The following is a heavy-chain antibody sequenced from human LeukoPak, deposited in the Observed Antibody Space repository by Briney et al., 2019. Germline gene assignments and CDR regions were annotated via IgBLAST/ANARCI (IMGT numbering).Heavy chain of an antibody. V-gene: IGHV3-74*01. J-gene: IGHJ4*02. CDR2: INSDGSTT. CDR3: ASGALPGIAVAGTIF. CDR1: GFTFSSYW. Sequence: GGSLRLSCAASGFTFSSYWMHWVRQAPGKGLVWVAHINSDGSTTSYADSVKGRFTISRDNAKNTLYLQMNSLGAEDTAVYYCASGALPGIAVAGTIFWGQGTLVTVSS. D-gene: IGHD6-19*01.